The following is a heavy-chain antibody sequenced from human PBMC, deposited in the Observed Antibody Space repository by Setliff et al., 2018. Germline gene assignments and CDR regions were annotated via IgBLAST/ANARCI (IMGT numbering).Heavy chain of an antibody. D-gene: IGHD3-16*01. CDR1: GYTFSNYV. CDR2: IIPMFGT. J-gene: IGHJ6*03. CDR3: ARDQGRLGSYSHFYYMDV. Sequence: SVKVSCKASGYTFSNYVISWVREAPGQGLEWMGGIIPMFGTNYAQKFQGRVTITADVSRHTVYLQMSSLRADDTALYYCARDQGRLGSYSHFYYMDVWGKGTTVTVSS. V-gene: IGHV1-69*13.